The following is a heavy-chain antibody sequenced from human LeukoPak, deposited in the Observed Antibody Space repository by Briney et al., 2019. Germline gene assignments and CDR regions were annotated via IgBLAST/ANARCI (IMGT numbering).Heavy chain of an antibody. CDR3: AKDRIAFEY. Sequence: PGGSLRLSCTVSGFTVSSNSMSWVRQAPGKGLEWVSFIYSDNTHYSDSVKGRFTISRDNSKNTLFLQMNSLTAEDTAVYYCAKDRIAFEYWGQGTLVTVSS. CDR2: IYSDNT. J-gene: IGHJ4*02. CDR1: GFTVSSNS. V-gene: IGHV3-53*01. D-gene: IGHD6-13*01.